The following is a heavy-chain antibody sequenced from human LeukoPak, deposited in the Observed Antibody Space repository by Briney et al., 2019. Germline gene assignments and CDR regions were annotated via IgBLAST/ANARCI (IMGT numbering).Heavy chain of an antibody. CDR2: IYYSGST. Sequence: SETLSLTCTVSGGSISSYYWSWIRQPPGKRLEWIGYIYYSGSTYYNPSLKSRVTISVDTSKNQFSLKLSSVTAADTAVYYCAREGTYYDILSEHYWGQGTLVTVSS. D-gene: IGHD3-9*01. CDR1: GGSISSYY. V-gene: IGHV4-59*12. J-gene: IGHJ4*02. CDR3: AREGTYYDILSEHY.